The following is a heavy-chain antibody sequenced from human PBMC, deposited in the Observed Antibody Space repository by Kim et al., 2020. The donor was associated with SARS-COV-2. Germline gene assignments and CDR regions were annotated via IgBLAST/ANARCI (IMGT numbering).Heavy chain of an antibody. D-gene: IGHD3-3*01. Sequence: DSVTGQFNISRDNAKHTLYRQMNILRAEDTAVYYCATSTIFGVGRNYFDYWGQGTLVTVSS. CDR3: ATSTIFGVGRNYFDY. V-gene: IGHV3-23*01. J-gene: IGHJ4*02.